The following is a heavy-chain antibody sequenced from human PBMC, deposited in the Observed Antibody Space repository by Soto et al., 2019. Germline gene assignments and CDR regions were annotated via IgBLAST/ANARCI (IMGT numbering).Heavy chain of an antibody. D-gene: IGHD6-13*01. J-gene: IGHJ4*02. V-gene: IGHV1-69*04. Sequence: ASVKVSCKASGGTFSSYTISWVRQAPGQGLEWMGRIIPILGIANYAQKFQGRVTITADKSTSTAYMELSSLRSEDTAVYYCARDLDGGVAAAGTPFYWGQGTLVTVSS. CDR3: ARDLDGGVAAAGTPFY. CDR2: IIPILGIA. CDR1: GGTFSSYT.